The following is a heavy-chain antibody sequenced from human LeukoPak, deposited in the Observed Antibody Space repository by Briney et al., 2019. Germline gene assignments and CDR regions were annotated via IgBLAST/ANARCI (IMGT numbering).Heavy chain of an antibody. CDR3: ARHCCSAPSKRVFDI. D-gene: IGHD2-15*01. J-gene: IGHJ3*02. V-gene: IGHV4-59*08. CDR2: ISYSGNT. Sequence: SETLSLTCTVSGGSISSYYWSWIRQPPGKGLEWIGTISYSGNTDYNPSLRSRVTISVDTSNNQLSLGLGSVTAADTAIYHCARHCCSAPSKRVFDIWGQGTMVTVSS. CDR1: GGSISSYY.